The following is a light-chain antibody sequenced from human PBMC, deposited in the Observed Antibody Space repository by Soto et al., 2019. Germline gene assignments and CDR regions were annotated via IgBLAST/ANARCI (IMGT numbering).Light chain of an antibody. CDR2: GAS. Sequence: EIVLTPSPGTLSLSPGERATLSCRASQSVSSSYLAWYQQKPGQAPRLLIYGASSRATGIPDRFSGSGSGTDFTLTISRLEPEDLAVYYCQQYGSSPRITFGQGTRLEI. V-gene: IGKV3-20*01. CDR1: QSVSSSY. J-gene: IGKJ5*01. CDR3: QQYGSSPRIT.